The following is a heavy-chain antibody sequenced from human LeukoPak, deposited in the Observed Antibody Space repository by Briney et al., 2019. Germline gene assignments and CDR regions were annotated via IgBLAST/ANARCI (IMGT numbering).Heavy chain of an antibody. V-gene: IGHV1-2*02. CDR2: INPNSGGT. Sequence: ASVKVSCKASGYTFTGYYMHWVRQAPGQGLEWMGWINPNSGGTNCAQKFQGRVTMTRDTSISTAYMELSRLRSDDTAVYYCARGVVPAANWFDPWGQGTLVTVSS. CDR3: ARGVVPAANWFDP. CDR1: GYTFTGYY. J-gene: IGHJ5*02. D-gene: IGHD2-2*01.